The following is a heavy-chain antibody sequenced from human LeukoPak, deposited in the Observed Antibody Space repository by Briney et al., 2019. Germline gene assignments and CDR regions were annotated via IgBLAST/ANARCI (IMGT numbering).Heavy chain of an antibody. D-gene: IGHD6-19*01. CDR1: GFSFSNYG. V-gene: IGHV3-23*01. Sequence: GGSLTLSCAASGFSFSNYGMSWFRQAPGKGLEWVSTINTRADETHYADTVRGRFTIFRDNSKSSLALHMSNLRVEDTAVYYCERDPSDYEWQRGWYRDFWGRGSQVTVSS. CDR2: INTRADET. CDR3: ERDPSDYEWQRGWYRDF. J-gene: IGHJ4*01.